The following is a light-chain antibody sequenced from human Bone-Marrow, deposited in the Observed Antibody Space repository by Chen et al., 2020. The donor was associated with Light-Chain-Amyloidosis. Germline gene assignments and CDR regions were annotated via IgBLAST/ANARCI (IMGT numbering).Light chain of an antibody. J-gene: IGLJ3*02. CDR3: QVWDRSSDRPV. Sequence: SYVLTQPSSVSVAPGQTATIACGGNNIGSTSVHWYQQTPGQAPLLVVYDDSDRPSGIPERLSGSNSGNTATLTISRVEAGDEADYYCQVWDRSSDRPVCGGWTKLTVL. V-gene: IGLV3-21*02. CDR1: NIGSTS. CDR2: DDS.